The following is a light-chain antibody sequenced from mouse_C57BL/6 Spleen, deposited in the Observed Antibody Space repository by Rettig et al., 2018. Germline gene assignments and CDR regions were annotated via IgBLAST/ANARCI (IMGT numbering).Light chain of an antibody. CDR2: SAS. J-gene: IGKJ4*01. V-gene: IGKV6-15*01. CDR1: QNVGTN. Sequence: DIVMTQSQKFMSTSVGDRVSVTCKDSQNVGTNVAWYQQKPGQSPKALIYSASYRYSGVPDRFTGSGSGTDFTLTISNVQSEDLAEYFCQQYNSYPFTFGSGTKLEIK. CDR3: QQYNSYPFT.